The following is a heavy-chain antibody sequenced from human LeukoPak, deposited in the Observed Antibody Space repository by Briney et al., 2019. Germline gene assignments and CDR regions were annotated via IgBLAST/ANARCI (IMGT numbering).Heavy chain of an antibody. D-gene: IGHD5-18*01. Sequence: GEPLKISCKGSGYSFSSYWIGWVRQMPGKGLEWMGIIYPGDSDTRYSPSFQGQVTISADKSISTAYLQWSSLKASDTAMYYCTRSDTAMVTSPWGQGTLVTVSS. CDR1: GYSFSSYW. V-gene: IGHV5-51*01. CDR3: TRSDTAMVTSP. CDR2: IYPGDSDT. J-gene: IGHJ5*02.